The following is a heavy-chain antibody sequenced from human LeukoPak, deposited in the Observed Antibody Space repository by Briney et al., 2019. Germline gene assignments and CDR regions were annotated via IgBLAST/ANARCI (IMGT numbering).Heavy chain of an antibody. J-gene: IGHJ4*02. D-gene: IGHD3-22*01. CDR2: IIPILGIA. CDR3: ARDWDNYYDSSGYNEFDY. CDR1: GGTFSSYA. V-gene: IGHV1-69*04. Sequence: SVKVSCKASGGTFSSYAISWVRQAPGQGLEWMGRIIPILGIANYAQKFQGRVTITADKSTSTAYMELSSLRSEDTAVYYCARDWDNYYDSSGYNEFDYWGQGTLVTVSS.